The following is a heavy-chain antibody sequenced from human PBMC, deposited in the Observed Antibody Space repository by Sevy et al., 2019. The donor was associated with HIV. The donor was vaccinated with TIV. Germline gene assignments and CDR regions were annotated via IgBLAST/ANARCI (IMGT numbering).Heavy chain of an antibody. CDR1: GFTFSSYA. V-gene: IGHV3-23*01. CDR3: AKDLAYYDFWSGFDYYYMDV. J-gene: IGHJ6*03. CDR2: ISGSGGST. D-gene: IGHD3-3*01. Sequence: GGSLRLSCAASGFTFSSYAMSWVRQAPGKGLEWVSAISGSGGSTYYADSVKGRFTISRDNSKNPLYLQMNSLRAEDTAVYYCAKDLAYYDFWSGFDYYYMDVWGKGTTVTVSS.